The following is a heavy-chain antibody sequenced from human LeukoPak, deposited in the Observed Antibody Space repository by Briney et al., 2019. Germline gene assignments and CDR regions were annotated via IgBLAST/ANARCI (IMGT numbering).Heavy chain of an antibody. Sequence: PGGSLRLSCAGSGFTFSSYGMHWVRQAPGKALGRVAVISYDGSNKYYADSVKGRFTISRDNSKNTLYLQMNSLRAEDTAVYYCAKDREMATMGGDDYWGQGTQVTVSS. V-gene: IGHV3-30*18. CDR1: GFTFSSYG. J-gene: IGHJ4*02. D-gene: IGHD5-24*01. CDR2: ISYDGSNK. CDR3: AKDREMATMGGDDY.